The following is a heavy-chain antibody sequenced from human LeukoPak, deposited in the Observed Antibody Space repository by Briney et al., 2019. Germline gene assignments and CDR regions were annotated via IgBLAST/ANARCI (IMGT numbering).Heavy chain of an antibody. J-gene: IGHJ4*02. Sequence: GGSLRLSCAASGFTFSSYSMNWVRQAPGKGLEWVSSISSSSSYIYYADSVEGRFTISRDNAKNSLYLQMNSLRAEDTAVYYCAREAPVLGPYYFDYWGQGTLVTVSS. CDR1: GFTFSSYS. D-gene: IGHD2-8*02. CDR3: AREAPVLGPYYFDY. CDR2: ISSSSSYI. V-gene: IGHV3-21*01.